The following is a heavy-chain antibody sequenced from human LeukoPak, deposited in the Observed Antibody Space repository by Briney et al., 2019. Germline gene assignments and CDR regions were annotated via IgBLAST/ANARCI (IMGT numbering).Heavy chain of an antibody. J-gene: IGHJ4*02. CDR3: ARGGSRWLKFRYFDF. Sequence: PSETLSLTCPVYGGSFSGYYWSWIRHPPGKGLEWMGELNHSGSTNYNPSLKSRVTISVDTSKNQFSLKLSSVTAADTAVYYCARGGSRWLKFRYFDFWGQGTLVTVSS. V-gene: IGHV4-34*01. CDR2: LNHSGST. CDR1: GGSFSGYY. D-gene: IGHD5-24*01.